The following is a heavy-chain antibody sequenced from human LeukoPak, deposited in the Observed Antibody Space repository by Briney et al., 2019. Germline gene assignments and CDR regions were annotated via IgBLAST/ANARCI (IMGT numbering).Heavy chain of an antibody. V-gene: IGHV3-30*18. D-gene: IGHD1-7*01. CDR3: AKGSITGTREVDY. CDR2: ISYDGSNK. CDR1: GFTFSSYG. Sequence: PGGSLRLSCAASGFTFSSYGMHWVRQAPGKGLEWVAVISYDGSNKYYADSVKGRFTISRDNSKNTLNLQMNSLRAEDTAVYYCAKGSITGTREVDYWGQGTLVTVSS. J-gene: IGHJ4*02.